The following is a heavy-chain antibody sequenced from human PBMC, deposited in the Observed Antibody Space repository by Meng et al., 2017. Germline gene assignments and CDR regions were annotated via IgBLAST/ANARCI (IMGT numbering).Heavy chain of an antibody. CDR3: ARELDAVGVTAYDL. V-gene: IGHV4-4*02. Sequence: VHLSGSGQGLVKPSGTLSLTCAVSGGSISSNNWWSWGRQPPGKGLEWIGEVYHNGNANYNPSLKSRVTISVDKSKNQFSPKLSFVAAADTAIYYCARELDAVGVTAYDLWGQGTLVTVSS. CDR1: GGSISSNNW. CDR2: VYHNGNA. D-gene: IGHD2-21*02. J-gene: IGHJ4*02.